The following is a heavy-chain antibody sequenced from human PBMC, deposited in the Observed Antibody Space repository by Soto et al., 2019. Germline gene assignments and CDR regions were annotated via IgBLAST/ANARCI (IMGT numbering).Heavy chain of an antibody. J-gene: IGHJ5*02. Sequence: PGGSLGLSCATSGFTFSSYGMHWVRQAPGRGLEWVAGISYDGRSKDLLDSVRGRFTISRDNSENILYLQMNSLRVEDTAVYYCAKDRTQPAYYYDNTGLAHWGQGTLVTVSS. D-gene: IGHD3-22*01. CDR3: AKDRTQPAYYYDNTGLAH. V-gene: IGHV3-30*18. CDR2: ISYDGRSK. CDR1: GFTFSSYG.